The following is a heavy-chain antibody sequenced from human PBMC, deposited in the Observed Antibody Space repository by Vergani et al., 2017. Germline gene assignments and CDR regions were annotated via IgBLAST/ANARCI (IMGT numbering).Heavy chain of an antibody. CDR2: ISGSGGST. CDR1: GFTFSSYA. J-gene: IGHJ4*02. D-gene: IGHD5-18*01. V-gene: IGHV3-23*01. Sequence: EVQLLESGGGLVQPGGSLRLSCAASGFTFSSYAMSWVRQAPGKGLEWVSAISGSGGSTYYADSVKGRFTIARDNSKNTLYLQMNSLRAEDTAVYYCAKGQRGYSYGRLDYWGQGTLVTVSS. CDR3: AKGQRGYSYGRLDY.